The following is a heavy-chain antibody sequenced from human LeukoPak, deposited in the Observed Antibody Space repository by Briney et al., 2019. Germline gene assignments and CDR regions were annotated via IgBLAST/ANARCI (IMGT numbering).Heavy chain of an antibody. CDR1: GFTVSSNY. Sequence: GGSLRLSCAASGFTVSSNYMSWVRQAPGKGLEWVPVIYSGGSTNYADSVKGRLTISRHNSKNTLYLQMNSLRAEDTAVYYCARGGFGDYGAYYYYGVDVWGQGTTVTVSS. J-gene: IGHJ6*02. CDR3: ARGGFGDYGAYYYYGVDV. D-gene: IGHD4-17*01. V-gene: IGHV3-53*04. CDR2: IYSGGST.